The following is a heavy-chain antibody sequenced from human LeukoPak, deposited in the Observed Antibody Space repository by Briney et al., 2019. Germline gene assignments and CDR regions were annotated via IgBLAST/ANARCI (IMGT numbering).Heavy chain of an antibody. CDR3: ARWVATFDF. Sequence: SETLSLTCTVSGGSISSSGYYWGWIRQPPGKGLEWIGSIYYSVSIYSNSSLKSRVTISVDTSKNQFSLKLSSFTAADTAMFYCARWVATFDFWGQGTLVTVSS. V-gene: IGHV4-39*01. D-gene: IGHD5-24*01. J-gene: IGHJ4*02. CDR2: IYYSVSI. CDR1: GGSISSSGYY.